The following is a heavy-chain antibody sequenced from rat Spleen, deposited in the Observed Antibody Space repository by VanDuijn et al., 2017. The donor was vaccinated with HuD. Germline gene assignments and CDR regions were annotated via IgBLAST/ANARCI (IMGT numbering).Heavy chain of an antibody. V-gene: IGHV5-31*01. CDR2: ITNAAGKV. D-gene: IGHD1-6*01. J-gene: IGHJ2*01. CDR1: GFTFNNYW. CDR3: ARRHYGYTDYFDY. Sequence: EVQLVESDGGLVQPGRSLKLSCAASGFTFNNYWMTWIRQAPGKGLEWVASITNAAGKVYYPDSVKGRFTISSENAKSTLYLQMDSLRSEDTATYYCARRHYGYTDYFDYWGQGVMVTVSS.